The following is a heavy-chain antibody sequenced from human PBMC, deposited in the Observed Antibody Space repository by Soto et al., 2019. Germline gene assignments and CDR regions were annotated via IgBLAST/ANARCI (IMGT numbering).Heavy chain of an antibody. CDR1: GFTFGDYA. D-gene: IGHD2-8*01. V-gene: IGHV3-49*04. CDR2: IRSKAYGGTT. Sequence: AGGSLRLSCTASGFTFGDYAMSWVRQAPGKGLEWVGFIRSKAYGGTTEYAASVKGRFTISRDDSKSIAYLQMNSLKTEDTAVYYCTRDNGYCTNGVCYSWFDPWGQGTLVTVSS. CDR3: TRDNGYCTNGVCYSWFDP. J-gene: IGHJ5*02.